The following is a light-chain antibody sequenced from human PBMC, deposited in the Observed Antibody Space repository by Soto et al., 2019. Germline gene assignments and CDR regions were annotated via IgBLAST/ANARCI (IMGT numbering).Light chain of an antibody. J-gene: IGLJ1*01. V-gene: IGLV1-40*01. CDR2: GNT. CDR1: NPNIGTRYD. CDR3: QSYDSSLSGSYV. Sequence: QSVLTQPPSVSGAPGQRVTISCTGSNPNIGTRYDVHWYQQLPGTAPKLLIYGNTNRPSGVPDRFSGSKSGTSASLAITGLQAEDEADYYCQSYDSSLSGSYVFGTGTKLTVL.